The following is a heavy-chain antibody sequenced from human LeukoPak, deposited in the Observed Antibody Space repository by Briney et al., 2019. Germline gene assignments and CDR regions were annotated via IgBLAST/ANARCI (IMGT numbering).Heavy chain of an antibody. Sequence: SETLSLTCTVSGGSISNYYWSWIRQPPGKGLEWIGYIYDSGSTNYNPSLKSRVTISVDTSKNQFSLKLSSVTAADTAVYYCARGRGYCSGGSCYSYYYYGMDVWGQGTTVTVSS. CDR1: GGSISNYY. CDR3: ARGRGYCSGGSCYSYYYYGMDV. V-gene: IGHV4-59*01. D-gene: IGHD2-15*01. CDR2: IYDSGST. J-gene: IGHJ6*02.